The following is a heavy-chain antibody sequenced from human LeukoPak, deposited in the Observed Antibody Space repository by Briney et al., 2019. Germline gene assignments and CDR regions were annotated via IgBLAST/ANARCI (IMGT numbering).Heavy chain of an antibody. J-gene: IGHJ4*02. CDR2: IIPIFGTA. V-gene: IGHV1-69*05. D-gene: IGHD3-3*01. CDR1: GGTFSSYA. Sequence: SVKVSCKASGGTFSSYAISWVRQAPGQGLEWMGGIIPIFGTANYAQKFQRRVTITTDESTSTAYMELSSLRSEDTAVYYCARSITIFGVVTRFGYWGQGTLVAVSS. CDR3: ARSITIFGVVTRFGY.